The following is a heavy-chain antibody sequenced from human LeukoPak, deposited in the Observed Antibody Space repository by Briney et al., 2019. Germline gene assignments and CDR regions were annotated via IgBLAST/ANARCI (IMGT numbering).Heavy chain of an antibody. J-gene: IGHJ4*02. Sequence: GEPPNFSCKGSGYSFTNYWSAWVRQLPGEGLEWTAIIYPGDFEPKYSPFFHGQVTISAKKSISPDYRQCSSLEASNTALYYCARGPASGYFPSYFDYWGQGTLVTVSS. V-gene: IGHV5-51*01. CDR3: ARGPASGYFPSYFDY. CDR2: IYPGDFEP. CDR1: GYSFTNYW. D-gene: IGHD3-3*01.